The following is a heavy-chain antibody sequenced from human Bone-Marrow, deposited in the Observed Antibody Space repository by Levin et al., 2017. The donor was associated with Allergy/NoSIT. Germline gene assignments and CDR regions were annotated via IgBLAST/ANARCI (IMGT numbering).Heavy chain of an antibody. Sequence: PSQTLSLTCPVSGVSIPSGNYYWSWIRQPAGKGLEWIGHIYTSGNTNYNPSLKSRVTISVDTSKNQFSLKLRSVTAADTAVYYCARVLQYYYYYMDVWGKGTTVTVSS. CDR2: IYTSGNT. D-gene: IGHD5-24*01. J-gene: IGHJ6*03. CDR3: ARVLQYYYYYMDV. V-gene: IGHV4-61*09. CDR1: GVSIPSGNYY.